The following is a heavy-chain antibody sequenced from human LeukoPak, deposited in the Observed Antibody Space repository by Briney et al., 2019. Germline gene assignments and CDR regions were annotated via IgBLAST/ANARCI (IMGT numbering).Heavy chain of an antibody. V-gene: IGHV3-74*01. CDR2: ISSDGSKI. CDR3: VRDGPWERVDFDY. D-gene: IGHD1-26*01. J-gene: IGHJ4*02. CDR1: GFNFSNFA. Sequence: GGSLRLSCAASGFNFSNFAINWVRQAPGEGLVWVSVISSDGSKINYADSVKGRFTISRDSAKNTLYLQMNSLRAEDTAVYYCVRDGPWERVDFDYWGQGTLVTVSS.